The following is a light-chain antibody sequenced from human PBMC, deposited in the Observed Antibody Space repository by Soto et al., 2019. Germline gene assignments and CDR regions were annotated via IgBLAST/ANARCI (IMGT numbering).Light chain of an antibody. CDR1: SSNIGAGYD. CDR2: FNS. V-gene: IGLV1-40*01. Sequence: QSVLTQPPSVSGAPGQRVTISCTGTSSNIGAGYDVHWYQQVPGTSPKLLIFFNSNRPSGVPDRFSGSKSGTSASLAITGLQAEDEADYYCQSYDNSLSVHVVFGGGTQLTVL. CDR3: QSYDNSLSVHVV. J-gene: IGLJ2*01.